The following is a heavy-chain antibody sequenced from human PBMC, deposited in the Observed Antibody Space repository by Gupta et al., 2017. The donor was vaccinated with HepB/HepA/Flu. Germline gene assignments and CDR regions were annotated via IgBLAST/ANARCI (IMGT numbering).Heavy chain of an antibody. Sequence: EVQLVESGGTLVNPGGSLRLPCASSGFTFTDAAMSWVRQAPGKGREWVGRIKRKSDGATVEYGAPVKGRFTISRDDSKDTMYLQMSSLKTGDTAVYYCTTYSGYSDYWGQGTLVTVSS. D-gene: IGHD1-26*01. V-gene: IGHV3-15*02. CDR2: IKRKSDGATV. J-gene: IGHJ4*01. CDR1: GFTFTDAA. CDR3: TTYSGYSDY.